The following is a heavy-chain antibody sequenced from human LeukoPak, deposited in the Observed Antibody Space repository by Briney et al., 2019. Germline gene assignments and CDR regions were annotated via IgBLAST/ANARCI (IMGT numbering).Heavy chain of an antibody. D-gene: IGHD2-15*01. J-gene: IGHJ4*02. Sequence: SETLSLTCAVYGGSFSGYYWSWIRQPPGKGLEWIGQINHSGSTNYSPSLKSRVTISVDTSKNQFSLKLSSVTAADTAVYYCAWGCTGGSCYGPFDYWGQGTLVTVSS. CDR2: INHSGST. CDR1: GGSFSGYY. CDR3: AWGCTGGSCYGPFDY. V-gene: IGHV4-34*01.